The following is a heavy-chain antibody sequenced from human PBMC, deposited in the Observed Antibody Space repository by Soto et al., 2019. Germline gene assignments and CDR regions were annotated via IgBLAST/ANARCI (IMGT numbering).Heavy chain of an antibody. J-gene: IGHJ4*02. Sequence: PSETLSLTCTVSGGSVSSGYYWNWIRQSPGKGLEWIAYIYYTGSTNYNPSLRSRVTISVDTSKNQFSLKVRSVTAADTAVYYCARDRMGSSPLRSWGQGTPVTVSS. D-gene: IGHD6-6*01. CDR3: ARDRMGSSPLRS. CDR2: IYYTGST. V-gene: IGHV4-59*02. CDR1: GGSVSSGYY.